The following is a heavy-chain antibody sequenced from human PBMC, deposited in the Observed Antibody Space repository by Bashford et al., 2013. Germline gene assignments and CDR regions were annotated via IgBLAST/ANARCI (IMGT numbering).Heavy chain of an antibody. CDR1: GYTFTSYG. V-gene: IGHV1-18*04. D-gene: IGHD5-24*01. J-gene: IGHJ4*02. Sequence: VASVKVSCKASGYTFTSYGISWVRQAPGQGLEWMGWISAYNGNTNYAQKFQGRVTITADKSTSTAYMELSSLRSEDTAVYYCARIRDGYNWRFDYWGQGTLVTVSS. CDR2: ISAYNGNT. CDR3: ARIRDGYNWRFDY.